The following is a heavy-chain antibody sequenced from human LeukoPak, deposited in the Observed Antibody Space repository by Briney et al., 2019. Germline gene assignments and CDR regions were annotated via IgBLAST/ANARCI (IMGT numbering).Heavy chain of an antibody. CDR2: INPNSGGT. V-gene: IGHV1-2*02. D-gene: IGHD3-10*01. J-gene: IGHJ5*02. CDR3: ARDSRVGTMVPFDP. CDR1: GYTFTGYY. Sequence: GASVKVSCKASGYTFTGYYMHGVRQAPGQGLEWMGWINPNSGGTNYAQKFQGRVTMTRDTSISTAYMELSRLRSDDTAVYYCARDSRVGTMVPFDPWGQGTLVTVSS.